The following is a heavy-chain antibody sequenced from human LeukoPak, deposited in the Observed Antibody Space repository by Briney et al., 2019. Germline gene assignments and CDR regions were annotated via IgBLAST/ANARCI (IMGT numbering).Heavy chain of an antibody. V-gene: IGHV4-59*01. CDR3: ARSDASGHDY. CDR2: IYYSGST. J-gene: IGHJ4*02. Sequence: SETLSLTCTVSGGSISSYYWSWIRQPPGKGLEWIGYIYYSGSTNYNPSLKSRVTISVDTSKNQFSLKLSSVTAADTAVYYCARSDASGHDYWGQGTLFTVSS. D-gene: IGHD6-19*01. CDR1: GGSISSYY.